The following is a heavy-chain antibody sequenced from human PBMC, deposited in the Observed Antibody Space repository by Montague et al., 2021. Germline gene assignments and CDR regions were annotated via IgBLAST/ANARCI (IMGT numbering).Heavy chain of an antibody. D-gene: IGHD3-3*01. CDR2: IYHSGRT. CDR3: ARGSRPHYDFWTGYSPYFDS. J-gene: IGHJ4*02. CDR1: GGSFSANY. Sequence: SETLSLTCAVYGGSFSANYWSWIRQPPGKGLEWIGEIYHSGRTNYNPSFKSRVPMSVDTSKNQFSLKLSSVTAADTAMYFCARGSRPHYDFWTGYSPYFDSWGQGTLVTVSS. V-gene: IGHV4-34*01.